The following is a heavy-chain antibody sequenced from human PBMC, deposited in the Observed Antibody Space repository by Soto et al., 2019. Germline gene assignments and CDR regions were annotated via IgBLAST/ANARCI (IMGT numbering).Heavy chain of an antibody. CDR2: IYYSGST. D-gene: IGHD3-3*01. J-gene: IGHJ4*02. CDR3: ARRTSIFGVVIIDYFDY. Sequence: SETLSLTCTVSGGSISSSSCYWGWIRQPPGKGLEWIGSIYYSGSTYYNPSLKSRVTISVDTSKNQFSLKLSSVTAADTAVYYCARRTSIFGVVIIDYFDYWGQGTLVTVSS. CDR1: GGSISSSSCY. V-gene: IGHV4-39*01.